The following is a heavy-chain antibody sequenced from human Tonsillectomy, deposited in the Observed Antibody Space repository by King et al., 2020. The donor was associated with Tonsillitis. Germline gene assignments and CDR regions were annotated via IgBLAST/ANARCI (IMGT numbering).Heavy chain of an antibody. V-gene: IGHV1-18*01. CDR1: GYTFISYG. CDR2: ISPYSGNT. Sequence: QLVQSGAEVKKPGASVKVSCKASGYTFISYGISWVRQAPGQGLEWMGWISPYSGNTNYAQKLQGRVTMTTDTSTSTAYMELRSLKSDDTAVYYCARDKRMSSGPLSNYNWFDPWGQGTLVTVSS. D-gene: IGHD3-22*01. CDR3: ARDKRMSSGPLSNYNWFDP. J-gene: IGHJ5*02.